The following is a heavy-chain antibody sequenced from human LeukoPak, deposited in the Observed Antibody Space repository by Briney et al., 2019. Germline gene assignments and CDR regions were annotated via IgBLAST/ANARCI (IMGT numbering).Heavy chain of an antibody. CDR1: GLTFTNAW. CDR2: IKSKADGGTI. J-gene: IGHJ4*02. CDR3: TRRFDY. V-gene: IGHV3-15*01. Sequence: GGSLRLSCAASGLTFTNAWMTWVRQAPGKGLEWVGRIKSKADGGTIDYAAPVKGRFTISRDDSKNALYLQMNSLRTEDTAVYYCTRRFDYWGQGTLVTVSS.